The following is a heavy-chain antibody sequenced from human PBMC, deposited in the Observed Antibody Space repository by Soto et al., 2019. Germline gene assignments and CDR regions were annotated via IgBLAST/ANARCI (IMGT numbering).Heavy chain of an antibody. J-gene: IGHJ4*02. CDR3: VKGSEVARQELDY. D-gene: IGHD2-15*01. CDR2: ISFDGNDK. V-gene: IGHV3-30*18. Sequence: QVQLVESGGGLVQPGRSLRPSCAASGFSSSNCGMHWVRQAPGKGLEWVAAISFDGNDKYYSESVKGRFTISRDNSKNTLFLQMNSLRVEDTAVYYCVKGSEVARQELDYWGQGTLVTVSS. CDR1: GFSSSNCG.